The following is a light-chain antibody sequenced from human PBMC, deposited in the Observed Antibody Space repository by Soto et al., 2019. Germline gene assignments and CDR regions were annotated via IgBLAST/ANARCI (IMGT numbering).Light chain of an antibody. V-gene: IGKV3-20*01. Sequence: EIVLTQSPATLSLSPGETATLSCRASQSVSSSYLAWYQQKPGQAPRLPIYGASSRATGIPDRFSGSGSGTDFTLTISRLEPEDFAVYYCQQYGISAFTFGPGTKVDIK. CDR1: QSVSSSY. CDR2: GAS. J-gene: IGKJ3*01. CDR3: QQYGISAFT.